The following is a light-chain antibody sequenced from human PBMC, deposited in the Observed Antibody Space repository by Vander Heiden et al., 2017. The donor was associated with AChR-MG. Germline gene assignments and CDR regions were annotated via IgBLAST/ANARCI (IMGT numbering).Light chain of an antibody. J-gene: IGLJ3*02. Sequence: QSALTQPASVSGSPGQSITISCTGTSSDVGGYKYVSWYQQHPGKAPKLMIVYVSKRPSGVSNRFSGSKSGNTASLTITGLQAEDEADDYCSSYTSSSTLVVFGGGTKLTVL. CDR1: SSDVGGYKY. CDR3: SSYTSSSTLVV. V-gene: IGLV2-14*01. CDR2: YVS.